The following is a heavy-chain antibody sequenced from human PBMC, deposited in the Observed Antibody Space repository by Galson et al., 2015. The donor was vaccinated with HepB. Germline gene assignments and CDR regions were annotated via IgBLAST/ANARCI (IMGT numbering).Heavy chain of an antibody. J-gene: IGHJ5*02. Sequence: SVKVSCKASGYTFTGYYMHWVRQAPGQGLEWMGRINPNSGGTNYAQKFQGRVTMTRDTSISTAYMELSRLRSDDTAVYYCARDGEDSITMIPNLNWFDPWGQGTLVTVSS. D-gene: IGHD3-22*01. CDR3: ARDGEDSITMIPNLNWFDP. CDR1: GYTFTGYY. V-gene: IGHV1-2*06. CDR2: INPNSGGT.